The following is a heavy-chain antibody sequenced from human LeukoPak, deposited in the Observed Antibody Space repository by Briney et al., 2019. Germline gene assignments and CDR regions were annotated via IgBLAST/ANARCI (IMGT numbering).Heavy chain of an antibody. V-gene: IGHV3-23*01. J-gene: IGHJ4*02. CDR2: ITGSGGSA. D-gene: IGHD4-17*01. Sequence: GGSLRLSCVASGFTFSSYAMTWVRQAPGKGVEWVSVITGSGGSAYYENSGRGRFTISRDNSKNTLYLQMNSLRAEDTAVYYCAKHISDYGDLYEYWGQGTLVTVSS. CDR3: AKHISDYGDLYEY. CDR1: GFTFSSYA.